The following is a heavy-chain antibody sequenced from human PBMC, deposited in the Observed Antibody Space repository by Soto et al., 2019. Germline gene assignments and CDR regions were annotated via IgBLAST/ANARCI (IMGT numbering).Heavy chain of an antibody. CDR2: ISYDGSNK. CDR1: GFTFSSYG. CDR3: AKDWGIVVVVAAGGYFDY. J-gene: IGHJ4*02. D-gene: IGHD2-15*01. Sequence: QVQLVESGGGVVQPGRSLRLSCAASGFTFSSYGMHWVRQAPGKGLEWVAVISYDGSNKYYADSVKGRFTISRDNSKNTLYLQMNSLRAEDTAVYYCAKDWGIVVVVAAGGYFDYWGQGTLVTVSS. V-gene: IGHV3-30*18.